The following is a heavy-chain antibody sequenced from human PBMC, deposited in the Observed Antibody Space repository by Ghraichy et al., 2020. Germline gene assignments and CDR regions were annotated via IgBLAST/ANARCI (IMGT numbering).Heavy chain of an antibody. CDR2: ILYSGGP. J-gene: IGHJ5*02. D-gene: IGHD2-21*02. CDR1: GTSIRSYF. V-gene: IGHV4-59*08. Sequence: SETLSLTCTVSGTSIRSYFWSWIRQPPGKGLEWIGDILYSGGPTYNPSLKSRVTISIDASNNQFSLKLSSVTAADTAVFYCARAMRTGDFGRGWFDPWGQGTLVTVSS. CDR3: ARAMRTGDFGRGWFDP.